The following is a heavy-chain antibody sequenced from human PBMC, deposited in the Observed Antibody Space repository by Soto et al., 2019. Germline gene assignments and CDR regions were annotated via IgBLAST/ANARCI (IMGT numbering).Heavy chain of an antibody. V-gene: IGHV5-51*01. CDR1: GYSFSRYW. CDR3: ARQSSSGWWPPIGYYYYGMDV. J-gene: IGHJ6*02. Sequence: PGESLKISCKGSGYSFSRYWIGWVRQMPGKGLEWMGIIYPGDSDTRYSPSFQGQVTISADKSISTAYLQWSSLKASDTAMYYCARQSSSGWWPPIGYYYYGMDVWGQGTTVTVSS. CDR2: IYPGDSDT. D-gene: IGHD6-19*01.